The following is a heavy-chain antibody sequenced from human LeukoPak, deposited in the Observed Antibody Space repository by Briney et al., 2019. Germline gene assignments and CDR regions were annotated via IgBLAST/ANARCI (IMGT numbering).Heavy chain of an antibody. CDR2: ISYDGSNK. CDR3: ARGVTTGYLPY. J-gene: IGHJ1*01. V-gene: IGHV3-30*09. CDR1: AFLFSSYA. Sequence: GGSLRLSCAASAFLFSSYAMHWVRQPPGKGLDWVAHISYDGSNKYYADSVKGRFAISRDNSKNTLYLEMNSLRAEDTAMYYCARGVTTGYLPYWGQGTLVTVSS. D-gene: IGHD3-9*01.